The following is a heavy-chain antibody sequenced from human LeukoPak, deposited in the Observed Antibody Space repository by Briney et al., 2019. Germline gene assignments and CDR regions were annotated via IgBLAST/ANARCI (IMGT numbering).Heavy chain of an antibody. CDR1: GDSVSSSSYY. CDR3: ARGQYQLLSDYYYYYGMDV. D-gene: IGHD2-2*01. V-gene: IGHV4-39*07. Sequence: SETLSLTCFVSGDSVSSSSYYWGWIRQPPGKGLEWIGTIYYSGSTNYNPSLKSRVTISVDTSKNQFSLKLSSVAAADTAVYYCARGQYQLLSDYYYYYGMDVWGQGTTVTVSS. J-gene: IGHJ6*02. CDR2: IYYSGST.